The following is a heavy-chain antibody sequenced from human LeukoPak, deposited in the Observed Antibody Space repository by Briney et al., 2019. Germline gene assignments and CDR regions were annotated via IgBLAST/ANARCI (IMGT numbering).Heavy chain of an antibody. J-gene: IGHJ6*03. Sequence: GGSLRLSCAASGFTVSNNYMSWVRQAPGKGLEWVSVIYSGGSTYYEDSMKGRFTISRDNSRNVLYLQMTSLRGDDSAVYYCARGEQELVRDYYYYMDVWGKGTTVTVSS. CDR3: ARGEQELVRDYYYYMDV. V-gene: IGHV3-53*05. CDR2: IYSGGST. CDR1: GFTVSNNY. D-gene: IGHD6-13*01.